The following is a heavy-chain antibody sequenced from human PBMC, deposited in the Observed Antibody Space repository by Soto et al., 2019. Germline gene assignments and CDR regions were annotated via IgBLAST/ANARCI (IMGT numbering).Heavy chain of an antibody. CDR3: ARGARVRLRFLEWYTDGGYYYYGMDV. CDR1: GGSFSGYY. CDR2: INHSGST. V-gene: IGHV4-34*01. Sequence: KTSETLSLTCAVYGGSFSGYYWSWIRQPPGKGLEWIGEINHSGSTNYNPSLKSRVTISVDTSKNQFSLKLSSATAADTAVYYCARGARVRLRFLEWYTDGGYYYYGMDVWGQGTTVTVSS. J-gene: IGHJ6*02. D-gene: IGHD3-3*01.